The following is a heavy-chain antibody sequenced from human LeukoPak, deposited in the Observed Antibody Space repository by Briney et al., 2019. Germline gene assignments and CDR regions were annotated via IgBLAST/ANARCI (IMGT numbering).Heavy chain of an antibody. V-gene: IGHV1-2*02. J-gene: IGHJ4*02. CDR3: ARRYDFWSGYPAAFDY. CDR1: GYTFTGYY. Sequence: ASVKVSCKASGYTFTGYYIYWVRQAPGQGLEWMGFINPNTGGTSYAQKFQGRVTMTRDTSISTAYMELSGLRSDDTAVYYCARRYDFWSGYPAAFDYWGQGTLVTVSS. D-gene: IGHD3-3*01. CDR2: INPNTGGT.